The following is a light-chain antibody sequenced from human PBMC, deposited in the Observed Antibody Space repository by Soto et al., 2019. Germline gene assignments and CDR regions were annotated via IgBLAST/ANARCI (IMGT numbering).Light chain of an antibody. CDR1: QSVSSSY. V-gene: IGKV3D-20*02. CDR2: GAS. Sequence: EIVLTQSPGTLSLSAGERATLSCRASQSVSSSYLAWYQQKPGQAPRLLMYGASIRAAGVPDRFSGSGSGTEFTLTISSLEPEDFAVYYCQQRSNWLTFGGGTKVDIK. J-gene: IGKJ4*01. CDR3: QQRSNWLT.